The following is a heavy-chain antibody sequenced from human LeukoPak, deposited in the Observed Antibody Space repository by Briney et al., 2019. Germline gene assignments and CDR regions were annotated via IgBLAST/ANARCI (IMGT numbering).Heavy chain of an antibody. Sequence: SETLSLTCAVYGGSFSGYYWSWIRQPPGKGLEWIGEINHSGSTNYNPSLKSRVTISVDTSNEQFSLKLTSVTAADSAVYYCARSRIEMATISPADYWGQGTLVTVSS. D-gene: IGHD5-24*01. J-gene: IGHJ4*02. CDR3: ARSRIEMATISPADY. CDR1: GGSFSGYY. V-gene: IGHV4-34*01. CDR2: INHSGST.